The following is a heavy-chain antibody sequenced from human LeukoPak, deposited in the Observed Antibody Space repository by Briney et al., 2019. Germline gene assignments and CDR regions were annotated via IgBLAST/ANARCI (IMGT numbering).Heavy chain of an antibody. V-gene: IGHV3-7*01. CDR1: GFTFSSYW. J-gene: IGHJ4*02. CDR3: ARSIAAALSDY. D-gene: IGHD2-21*01. CDR2: IKQDGSEK. Sequence: GGSLRLSCAASGFTFSSYWMSWVRQAPGKGLEWVANIKQDGSEKYYVDSVKGRFTISRDNAKNSLYLQMNSLRAKDTAVYYCARSIAAALSDYWGQGTLVTVSS.